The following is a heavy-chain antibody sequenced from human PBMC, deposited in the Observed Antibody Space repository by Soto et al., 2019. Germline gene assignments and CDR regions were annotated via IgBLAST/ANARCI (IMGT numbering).Heavy chain of an antibody. J-gene: IGHJ5*02. V-gene: IGHV4-34*01. D-gene: IGHD3-10*01. CDR2: INHSGST. Sequence: SETLSLTCAVYGGSFSCYYWSWIRQPPGKGLEWIGEINHSGSTNYNPSLKSRVTISVDTSKNQFSLKLSPVTAADTAVYYCARPTNYGSGSSNWFDPWGQGTLVTVSS. CDR1: GGSFSCYY. CDR3: ARPTNYGSGSSNWFDP.